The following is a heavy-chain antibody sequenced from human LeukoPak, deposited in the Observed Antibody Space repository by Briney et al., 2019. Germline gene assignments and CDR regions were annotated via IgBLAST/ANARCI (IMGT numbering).Heavy chain of an antibody. J-gene: IGHJ4*02. CDR2: IYYSGST. Sequence: SETLSLTCTVSGGSMSPYHWGWIRQPPGRGLEWTGYIYYSGSTNYNPSLKSRVTISVDTSKNQFSLKLSSVTAADTAIYYCARAVSGRFDYWGQGTLVTVSS. CDR3: ARAVSGRFDY. D-gene: IGHD6-19*01. V-gene: IGHV4-59*08. CDR1: GGSMSPYH.